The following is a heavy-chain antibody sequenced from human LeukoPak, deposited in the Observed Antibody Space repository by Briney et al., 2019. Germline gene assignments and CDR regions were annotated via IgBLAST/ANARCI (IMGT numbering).Heavy chain of an antibody. J-gene: IGHJ4*02. CDR3: VSFYETY. V-gene: IGHV3-73*01. CDR2: IRDKANSYAT. Sequence: GGSLKLSCAASGFTFSGSAIHWVRQASRKGLEWVGRIRDKANSYATAYIASVKGRFTISRDDSKNTAYLQMSSLKTEDTAVYYCVSFYETYWGRGTLVTVSS. CDR1: GFTFSGSA. D-gene: IGHD2/OR15-2a*01.